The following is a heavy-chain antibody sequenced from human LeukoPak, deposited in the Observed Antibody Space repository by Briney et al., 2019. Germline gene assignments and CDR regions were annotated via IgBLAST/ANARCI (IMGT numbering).Heavy chain of an antibody. CDR1: GGSISSGGYY. J-gene: IGHJ4*02. CDR3: ASSGLAYCGGDCASPSAYFDY. D-gene: IGHD2-21*02. V-gene: IGHV4-31*03. CDR2: IYYSGST. Sequence: SETLSLTCTVSGGSISSGGYYWSWIRQHPGKGLEWIGYIYYSGSTYYNPSLKSRVTISVDTSKNQFSLKLSSVTAADTAVYYCASSGLAYCGGDCASPSAYFDYWGQGTLVTVS.